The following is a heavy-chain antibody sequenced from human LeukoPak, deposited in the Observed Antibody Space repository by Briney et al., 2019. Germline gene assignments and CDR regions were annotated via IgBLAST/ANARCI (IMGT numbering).Heavy chain of an antibody. V-gene: IGHV4-39*01. CDR1: GGSISSSSYY. CDR2: IYYSGST. CDR3: ARLRCGSCYSFRY. J-gene: IGHJ4*02. D-gene: IGHD2-15*01. Sequence: SETLSLTCTVSGGSISSSSYYWGWIRQPPGKGLEWIGSIYYSGSTYYNPSLKSRVTISVDTSKNQFSLKLSSVTAADTAVYYCARLRCGSCYSFRYWGQGTLVTVSS.